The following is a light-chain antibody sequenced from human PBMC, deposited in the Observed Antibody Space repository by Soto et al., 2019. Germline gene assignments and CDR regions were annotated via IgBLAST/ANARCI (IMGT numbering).Light chain of an antibody. CDR3: QQYHTLPLR. Sequence: DIFLTPYPVTLSATRRERTTFSCMASQSVSSSYIAWYQQKRGQAPRRLIYGASIRATGIPDRFSGSGSGTDFTLTISRLEPEDFALYYCQQYHTLPLRFCQGTKA. CDR1: QSVSSSY. J-gene: IGKJ1*01. CDR2: GAS. V-gene: IGKV3-20*01.